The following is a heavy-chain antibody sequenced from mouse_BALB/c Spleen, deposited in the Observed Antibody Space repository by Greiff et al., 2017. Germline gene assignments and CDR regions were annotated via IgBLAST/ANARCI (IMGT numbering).Heavy chain of an antibody. Sequence: VQLQQSGAELVKPGASVKLSCTASGFNIKDTYMHWVKQRPEQGLEWIGRIDPANGNTKYDPKFQGKATITADTSSNTAYLQLSSLTSEDTAVYYCASDYGNYGWYFDVWGAGTTVTVSS. J-gene: IGHJ1*01. V-gene: IGHV14-3*02. CDR1: GFNIKDTY. CDR3: ASDYGNYGWYFDV. CDR2: IDPANGNT. D-gene: IGHD2-1*01.